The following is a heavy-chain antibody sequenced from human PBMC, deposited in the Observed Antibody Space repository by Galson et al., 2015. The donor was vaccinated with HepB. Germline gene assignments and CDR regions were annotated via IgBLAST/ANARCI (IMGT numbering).Heavy chain of an antibody. V-gene: IGHV3-48*04. J-gene: IGHJ4*02. D-gene: IGHD2-2*01. CDR2: IASSSTTI. Sequence: SLRLSCAASTFIFSTYSMNWVRQAPGKGLEWVSYIASSSTTIYYADSVKGRFTISRDNAKNSLYLQMNSLRTEDTAVYYCIRMGDLSGFSSSWGQGTLVTVSS. CDR1: TFIFSTYS. CDR3: IRMGDLSGFSSS.